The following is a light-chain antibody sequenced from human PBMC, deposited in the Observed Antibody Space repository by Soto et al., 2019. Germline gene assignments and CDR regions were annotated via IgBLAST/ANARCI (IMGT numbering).Light chain of an antibody. CDR1: QSISNW. V-gene: IGKV1-5*03. Sequence: DIQMTQSASTLSASVGDRVTITCRASQSISNWLAWHQQKPGKAPKLLIYKASSLESGVPARFSGSGSGTEFTPTISRLPSEDFALYYRQQYQNLWTFGQGTQVEIK. CDR3: QQYQNLWT. CDR2: KAS. J-gene: IGKJ1*01.